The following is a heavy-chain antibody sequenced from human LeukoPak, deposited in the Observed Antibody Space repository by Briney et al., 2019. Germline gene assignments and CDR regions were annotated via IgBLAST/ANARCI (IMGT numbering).Heavy chain of an antibody. V-gene: IGHV3-21*01. CDR2: ISSSSSYI. D-gene: IGHD3-22*01. Sequence: GGSLRLSCAASGFTFSSYSMNWDRQAPGKGLEWVSSISSSSSYIYYADSVKGRFTISRDNAKNSLYLQMNSLRAEDTAVYYCAINSYDSSGYYPHWGQGTLVTVSS. CDR3: AINSYDSSGYYPH. CDR1: GFTFSSYS. J-gene: IGHJ4*02.